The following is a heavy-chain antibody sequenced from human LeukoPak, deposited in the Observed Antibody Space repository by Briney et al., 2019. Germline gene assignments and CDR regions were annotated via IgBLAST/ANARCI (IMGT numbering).Heavy chain of an antibody. V-gene: IGHV1-2*02. D-gene: IGHD1-20*01. Sequence: ASVKVSCKASGYTFTGYYMHWVRQAPGQGLEWMGWINPNSGGTNYAQKFQGGVTMTRDTSISTAYMELSRLRSDDTAVYYCARGGGGYNWNDVACYWGQRTLVTVSS. CDR1: GYTFTGYY. J-gene: IGHJ4*02. CDR2: INPNSGGT. CDR3: ARGGGGYNWNDVACY.